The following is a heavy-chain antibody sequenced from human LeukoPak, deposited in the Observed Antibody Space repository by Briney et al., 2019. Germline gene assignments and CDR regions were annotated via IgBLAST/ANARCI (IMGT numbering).Heavy chain of an antibody. CDR3: ARETPPGRATAHQYFDF. Sequence: SETLSLTCTVSGGSISNSYWSWLRQPPGKGLVWIGYVYYTGNTNYNPSLTSRATISVDTSQNQFSLRLTSVTAADTAVYYCARETPPGRATAHQYFDFWGQGALVTVSS. V-gene: IGHV4-59*01. CDR2: VYYTGNT. D-gene: IGHD6-13*01. J-gene: IGHJ4*02. CDR1: GGSISNSY.